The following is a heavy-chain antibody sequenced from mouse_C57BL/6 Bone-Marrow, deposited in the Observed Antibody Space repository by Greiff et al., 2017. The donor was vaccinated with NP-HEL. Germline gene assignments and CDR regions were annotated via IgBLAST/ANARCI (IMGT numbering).Heavy chain of an antibody. CDR2: IYPRSGNP. CDR1: GYTFTSYG. CDR3: ARGAGYDVWFAY. D-gene: IGHD2-2*01. V-gene: IGHV1-81*01. J-gene: IGHJ3*01. Sequence: QVQLQQSGAELARPGASVKLSCKASGYTFTSYGLSWVKQRTGQGLEWIGEIYPRSGNPYYNEKFKGKATLTADKSSSTAYMELRSLTSEDSAVYFCARGAGYDVWFAYWGQGTLVTVSA.